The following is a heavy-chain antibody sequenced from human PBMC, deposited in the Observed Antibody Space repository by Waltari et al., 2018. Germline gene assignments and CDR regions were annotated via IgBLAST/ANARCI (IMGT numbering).Heavy chain of an antibody. D-gene: IGHD2-15*01. Sequence: QVQLVQSGAEVKKPGASVKVSCKASGYTFTGYYMHWVRPAPGQGLEWMGRINPNSSGTNYAQKFQGRVTMTRDTSISTAYMELSRLRSDDTAVYYCARALEYCSGGSCYGTWGQGTLVTVSS. CDR3: ARALEYCSGGSCYGT. CDR1: GYTFTGYY. V-gene: IGHV1-2*06. J-gene: IGHJ4*02. CDR2: INPNSSGT.